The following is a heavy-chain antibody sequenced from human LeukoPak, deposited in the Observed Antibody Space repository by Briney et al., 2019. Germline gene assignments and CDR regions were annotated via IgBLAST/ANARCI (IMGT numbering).Heavy chain of an antibody. CDR3: ARGQDYYGSGSCYTH. J-gene: IGHJ4*02. CDR2: IYYSGST. D-gene: IGHD3-10*01. Sequence: SETLSLTCTVSGGSISSSSYYWGWIRQPPGKGLEWIGYIYYSGSTYYNPSLKSRVTISVDTSKNQFSLKLSSVTAADAAVYYCARGQDYYGSGSCYTHWGQGTLVTVSS. V-gene: IGHV4-30-4*08. CDR1: GGSISSSSYY.